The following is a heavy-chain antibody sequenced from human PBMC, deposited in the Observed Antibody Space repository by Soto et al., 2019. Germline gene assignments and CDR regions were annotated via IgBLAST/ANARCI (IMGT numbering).Heavy chain of an antibody. J-gene: IGHJ4*02. CDR1: GFTFSTYA. D-gene: IGHD4-17*01. CDR2: VRGSGSST. Sequence: GGSLRLSCAASGFTFSTYAMSWVRQAPGKGLEWVSTVRGSGSSTYYSDSVKGRFTIYRDNSKNTLYLQMNSLRAEDTAVYYCAKDLNDYGDFASPNYWGQGTLVTVSS. CDR3: AKDLNDYGDFASPNY. V-gene: IGHV3-23*01.